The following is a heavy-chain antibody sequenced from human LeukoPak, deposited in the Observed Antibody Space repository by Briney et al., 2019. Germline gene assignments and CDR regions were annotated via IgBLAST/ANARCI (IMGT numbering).Heavy chain of an antibody. CDR2: IYYSGST. J-gene: IGHJ3*02. D-gene: IGHD3-10*01. CDR3: AGRITMVRGVIGAFDI. CDR1: GGSISSSSYY. Sequence: SETLSLTCTVSGGSISSSSYYWGWIRQPPGKGLEWIGSIYYSGSTYYNPSLKSRVTISVDTSKNQFSLKLSSVTAADTAVYYCAGRITMVRGVIGAFDIWGQGTMVTVSS. V-gene: IGHV4-39*01.